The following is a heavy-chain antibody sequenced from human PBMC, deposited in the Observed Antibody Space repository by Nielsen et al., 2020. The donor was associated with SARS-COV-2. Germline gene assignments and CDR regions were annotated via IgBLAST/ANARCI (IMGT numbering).Heavy chain of an antibody. CDR1: GYTFTSYG. Sequence: ASVKISCKASGYTFTSYGISWVRQAPGQGLEWMGWISAYNGNTNYAQKFQGRVTMTRDTSISTAYMELSRLRSDDKAVYYCARTGIAVAGIDFDYWGQGTLVTVSS. CDR2: ISAYNGNT. CDR3: ARTGIAVAGIDFDY. V-gene: IGHV1-18*01. D-gene: IGHD6-19*01. J-gene: IGHJ4*02.